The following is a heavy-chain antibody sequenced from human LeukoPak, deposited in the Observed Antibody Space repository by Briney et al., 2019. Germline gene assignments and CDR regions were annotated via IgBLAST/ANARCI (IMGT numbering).Heavy chain of an antibody. Sequence: PSETLSLTCAVYGGSFSGYYWSWIRQPPGKGLEWIGEINHSGSTNYNPSLKSRVTISVDTSKNQFSLKLSSVTAADTAVYYCASGQITVAAKDWGQGTLVTVSS. CDR2: INHSGST. D-gene: IGHD6-19*01. V-gene: IGHV4-34*01. CDR1: GGSFSGYY. J-gene: IGHJ4*02. CDR3: ASGQITVAAKD.